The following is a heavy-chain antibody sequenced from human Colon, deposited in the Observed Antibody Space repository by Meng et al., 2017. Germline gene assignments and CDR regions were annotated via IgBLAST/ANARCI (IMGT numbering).Heavy chain of an antibody. D-gene: IGHD6-13*01. CDR2: IWYDGSNK. CDR3: VRGGQQLAHD. Sequence: GGSLRLSCAASGFTFSSYGMHWVRQAPGKGLEWVAVIWYDGSNKYYADSVKGRFTISRDDSKNTLSLQMNSLRPGDTAVYYCVRGGQQLAHDWGQGTLVTVSS. CDR1: GFTFSSYG. V-gene: IGHV3-33*01. J-gene: IGHJ4*02.